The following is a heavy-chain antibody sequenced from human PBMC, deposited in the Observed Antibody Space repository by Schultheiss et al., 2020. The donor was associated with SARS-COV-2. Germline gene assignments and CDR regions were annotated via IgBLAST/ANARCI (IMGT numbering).Heavy chain of an antibody. V-gene: IGHV1-18*01. CDR2: ISAYNGNA. Sequence: ASVKVSCKASGYTFTSYGISWVRQAPGQGLEWLGWISAYNGNANYAQKLQGRVTMTTDTSTSTAYMELRSLRSDDTAVYYCARVHYGDPNWFDPWGQGTLVTVSS. CDR1: GYTFTSYG. D-gene: IGHD4-17*01. CDR3: ARVHYGDPNWFDP. J-gene: IGHJ5*02.